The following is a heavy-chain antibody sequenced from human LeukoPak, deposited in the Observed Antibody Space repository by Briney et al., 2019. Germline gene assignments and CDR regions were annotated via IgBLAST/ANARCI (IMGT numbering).Heavy chain of an antibody. Sequence: ASVKVSCKVSGYTLTELSMHWVRQAPGKGLEWMGGFDPEDGETIYAQKFQGRVTMTEGTSTDTAYMELSSLRSEDTAVYYCATVVPAARFYWFDPWGQGTLVTVSS. CDR3: ATVVPAARFYWFDP. D-gene: IGHD2-2*01. CDR2: FDPEDGET. CDR1: GYTLTELS. J-gene: IGHJ5*02. V-gene: IGHV1-24*01.